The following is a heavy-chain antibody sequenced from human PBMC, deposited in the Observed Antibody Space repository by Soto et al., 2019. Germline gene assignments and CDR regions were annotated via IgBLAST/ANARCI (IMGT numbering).Heavy chain of an antibody. Sequence: EVLLVESGGGLIQPGGSLXLXXAVSGFSVSSNYMSWVRQAPGKGLEWVSVFYSDGSTYYADSVKGRFSISRDNSKNTLYLQMNSLRVEDTAVYYCVAPSNWGQGTLVTVSS. CDR2: FYSDGST. J-gene: IGHJ4*02. V-gene: IGHV3-53*01. CDR1: GFSVSSNY. D-gene: IGHD2-2*01. CDR3: VAPSN.